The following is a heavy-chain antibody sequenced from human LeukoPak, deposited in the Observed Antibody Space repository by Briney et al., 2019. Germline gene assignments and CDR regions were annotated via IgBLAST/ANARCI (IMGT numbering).Heavy chain of an antibody. CDR3: ARQGVVPNKAGWYFDL. J-gene: IGHJ2*01. V-gene: IGHV4-39*01. D-gene: IGHD3-10*01. CDR2: FYHSGTI. Sequence: SEALSLTCIVSGGSITSSNYFWGWIRQPPGKGLEWIGGFYHSGTIFYSPSLGSRVAISIDTSKNQFSLRLLSVTAADTAVYYCARQGVVPNKAGWYFDLWGRGTLVTVSS. CDR1: GGSITSSNYF.